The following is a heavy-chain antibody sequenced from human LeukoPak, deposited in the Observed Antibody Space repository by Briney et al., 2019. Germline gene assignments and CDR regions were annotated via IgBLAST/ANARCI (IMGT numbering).Heavy chain of an antibody. CDR3: ARSDYYDSSGYPTHLNWFDP. CDR2: IYITGGT. V-gene: IGHV4-4*07. Sequence: SETLSLTCTVSGGSMSSYYWSWIRQPAGKGLEWIGRIYITGGTNYNPSLKSRVTMSVDTSKNQFSLKLSSVTAADTAVYYCARSDYYDSSGYPTHLNWFDPWGQGTLVTVSS. D-gene: IGHD3-22*01. CDR1: GGSMSSYY. J-gene: IGHJ5*02.